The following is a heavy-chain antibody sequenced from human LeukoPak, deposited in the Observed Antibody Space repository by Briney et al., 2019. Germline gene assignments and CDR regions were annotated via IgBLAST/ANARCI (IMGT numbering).Heavy chain of an antibody. CDR1: GFTFSSYS. CDR3: ARDRRRFGEVNY. J-gene: IGHJ4*02. D-gene: IGHD3-10*01. Sequence: GGSLRLSCAASGFTFSSYSMNWFRQAPGKGLEWVSSISSSSSYIYYADSVKGRFTISRDNAKNSLYLQMNSLRAEDTAVYYCARDRRRFGEVNYWGQGTLVTVSS. V-gene: IGHV3-21*01. CDR2: ISSSSSYI.